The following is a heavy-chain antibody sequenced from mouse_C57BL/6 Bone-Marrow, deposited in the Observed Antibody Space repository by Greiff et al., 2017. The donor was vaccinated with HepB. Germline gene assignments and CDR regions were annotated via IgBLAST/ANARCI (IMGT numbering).Heavy chain of an antibody. D-gene: IGHD2-4*01. CDR1: GYTFTSYW. Sequence: QVQLQQPGAELVKPGASVKLSCKASGYTFTSYWMQWVIQRPGQGLEWIGEIDPSDSYTNYNQKFKGKATLTVDTSSSTAYMQLSSLTSEDSAVYYCASGITTDFDYWGQGTTLTVSS. J-gene: IGHJ2*01. V-gene: IGHV1-50*01. CDR2: IDPSDSYT. CDR3: ASGITTDFDY.